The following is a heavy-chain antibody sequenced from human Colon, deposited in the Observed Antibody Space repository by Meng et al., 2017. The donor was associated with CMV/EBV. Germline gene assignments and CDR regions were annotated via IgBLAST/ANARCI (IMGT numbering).Heavy chain of an antibody. V-gene: IGHV4-59*01. Sequence: GSLRLSCSVSDGSMIHYYWSWIRQAPGKGLEWIGFLYFSGRTKYSPSLESRVTMSIDTSSKQFSLELRSVTTADTAVYYCARVSTTAAEYYGLDVWGQGTTVTVSS. CDR1: DGSMIHYY. D-gene: IGHD6-25*01. CDR2: LYFSGRT. CDR3: ARVSTTAAEYYGLDV. J-gene: IGHJ6*02.